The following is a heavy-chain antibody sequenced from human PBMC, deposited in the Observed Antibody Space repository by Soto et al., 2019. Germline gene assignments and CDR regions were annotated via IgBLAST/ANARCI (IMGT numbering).Heavy chain of an antibody. D-gene: IGHD7-27*01. CDR2: VTESGGTT. CDR1: GFTFGSHA. CDR3: AKVFIAGDYWDYFDY. J-gene: IGHJ4*02. Sequence: EVQLLESGGGLVQPGGSLRLSCAASGFTFGSHAMSWVRQAPGKGLEWVSGVTESGGTTYYADSVKGRFTISRDHPKNTLYLQMYSLRVEDTAIYYCAKVFIAGDYWDYFDYWGQGALVTVSS. V-gene: IGHV3-23*01.